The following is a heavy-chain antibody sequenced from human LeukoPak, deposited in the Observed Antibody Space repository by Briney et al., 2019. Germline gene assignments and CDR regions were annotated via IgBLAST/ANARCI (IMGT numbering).Heavy chain of an antibody. V-gene: IGHV4-59*11. CDR3: ARDRRIHNVYYYYYYMDV. CDR2: IYYSGST. D-gene: IGHD5-18*01. J-gene: IGHJ6*03. CDR1: GGSISSHY. Sequence: SETLSLTCTVSGGSISSHYWSWIRQPPGKGLEWIGYIYYSGSTNYNPSLKSRVTISVDTSKNQFSLKLSPVTAADTAVYYCARDRRIHNVYYYYYYMDVWGKGTTVTVSS.